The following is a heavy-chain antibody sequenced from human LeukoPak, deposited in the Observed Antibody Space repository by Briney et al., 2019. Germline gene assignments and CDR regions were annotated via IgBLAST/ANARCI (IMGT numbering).Heavy chain of an antibody. CDR3: AAGYYDILTGYYYDAFDI. CDR2: MYYSGGT. D-gene: IGHD3-9*01. CDR1: AGSISSYY. V-gene: IGHV4-59*01. Sequence: SETLSLTCTVSAGSISSYYGGWVRQPPGKGLEWIGYMYYSGGTNYNPSLKSRATMSVDTPKNQFSLRRSAVTAAEKAVYYCAAGYYDILTGYYYDAFDICGQGTMVAVSS. J-gene: IGHJ3*02.